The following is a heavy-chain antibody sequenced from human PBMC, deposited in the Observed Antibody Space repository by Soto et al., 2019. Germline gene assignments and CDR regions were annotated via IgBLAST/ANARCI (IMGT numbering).Heavy chain of an antibody. V-gene: IGHV3-33*01. J-gene: IGHJ4*02. CDR3: ARAYCSSTSCYAPFDY. D-gene: IGHD2-2*01. CDR2: IWYDGSNK. CDR1: GFTFSSYA. Sequence: VQLVESGGGVVQPGRSLRLSCAASGFTFSSYAMHWVRQAPGKGLEWVAVIWYDGSNKYYADSVKGRFTISRDNSKNTLYLQMNSLRPEDTAVYYCARAYCSSTSCYAPFDYWGQGTPVTVSS.